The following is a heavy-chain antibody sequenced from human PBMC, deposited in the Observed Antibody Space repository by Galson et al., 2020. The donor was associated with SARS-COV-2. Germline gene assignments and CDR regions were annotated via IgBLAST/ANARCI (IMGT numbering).Heavy chain of an antibody. CDR1: GFTFDDYA. V-gene: IGHV3-9*01. J-gene: IGHJ4*02. CDR3: AKTHFGVVTPTYYFDY. CDR2: ISWNSGSI. Sequence: GGSLRLSCAASGFTFDDYAMHWVRQAPGKGLEWVSGISWNSGSIGYADSVKGRFTISRDNAKNSLYLQMNSLRAEDTALYYCAKTHFGVVTPTYYFDYWGQGTLVTVSS. D-gene: IGHD3-3*01.